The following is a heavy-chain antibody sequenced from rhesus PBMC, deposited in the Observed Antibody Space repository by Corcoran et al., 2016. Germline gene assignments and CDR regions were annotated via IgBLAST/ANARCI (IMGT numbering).Heavy chain of an antibody. J-gene: IGHJ1*01. V-gene: IGHV4-65*01. CDR2: ISGSSGST. Sequence: QVQLQESGPGLVKPSETLSLTCAVSGGSVSSSTWWSWFRQPPGKGLEWIGYISGSSGSTYYNPSLQSRVTISTDTSKNQFSLKLSSVTAADTAVYYCARVPGYFEFWGQGALVTVSS. CDR1: GGSVSSSTW. CDR3: ARVPGYFEF.